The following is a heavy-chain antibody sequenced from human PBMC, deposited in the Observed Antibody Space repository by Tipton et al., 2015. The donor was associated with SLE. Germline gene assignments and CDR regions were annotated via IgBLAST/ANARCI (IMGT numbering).Heavy chain of an antibody. D-gene: IGHD4-17*01. J-gene: IGHJ4*02. Sequence: SLRLSCAASGITVSSNYMSWVRQAPGKGLEWVSVIYSDSDGGNTYHADSVKDRFTISRDNFKNTLYLQMNGLRTEDTAVYYCAREYRYGANWGQGTLVTVSS. CDR3: AREYRYGAN. V-gene: IGHV3-53*05. CDR2: IYSDSDGGNT. CDR1: GITVSSNY.